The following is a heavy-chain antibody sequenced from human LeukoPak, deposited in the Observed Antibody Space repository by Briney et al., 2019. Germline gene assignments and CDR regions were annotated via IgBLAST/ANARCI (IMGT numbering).Heavy chain of an antibody. Sequence: PGGSLRLSCAASGFTFSCYSVTWVRQAPGKGLEWVSSISSSSSYIYYADSVKGRFTISRDNSKNTLYLQMNSLRAEDTAVYYCAKAPYDSSGYYPPVAFDIWGQGTMVTVSS. CDR3: AKAPYDSSGYYPPVAFDI. V-gene: IGHV3-21*04. CDR1: GFTFSCYS. CDR2: ISSSSSYI. D-gene: IGHD3-22*01. J-gene: IGHJ3*02.